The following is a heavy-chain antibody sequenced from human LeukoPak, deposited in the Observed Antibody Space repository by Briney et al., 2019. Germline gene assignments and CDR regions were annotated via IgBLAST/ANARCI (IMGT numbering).Heavy chain of an antibody. CDR2: ISGSGGST. Sequence: GGSLRLSCAASGFTFSSYAMSWVRQAPGKGLEWVSAISGSGGSTYYADSVKGRFTISRDNAKNSLYLQMNSLRAEDTAVYYXXXXXXXXXXXXXGYWDDAFDIWGQGTMVTVSS. J-gene: IGHJ3*02. V-gene: IGHV3-23*01. CDR1: GFTFSSYA. CDR3: XXXXXXXXXXXXGYWDDAFDI. D-gene: IGHD2-15*01.